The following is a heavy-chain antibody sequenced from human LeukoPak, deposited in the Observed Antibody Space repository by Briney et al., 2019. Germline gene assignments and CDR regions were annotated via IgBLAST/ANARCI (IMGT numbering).Heavy chain of an antibody. J-gene: IGHJ4*02. CDR1: GFTFSSYS. Sequence: GGSLRLSCAASGFTFSSYSMNWVRQAPGEGLEGVSYLSSRNSYIYYADAVKGRFTISRNNAKKSLYLQMNSLRAEDTAVYYCARAFSSSSSGFHYWGQGTLVTVSS. CDR2: LSSRNSYI. CDR3: ARAFSSSSSGFHY. V-gene: IGHV3-21*01. D-gene: IGHD6-6*01.